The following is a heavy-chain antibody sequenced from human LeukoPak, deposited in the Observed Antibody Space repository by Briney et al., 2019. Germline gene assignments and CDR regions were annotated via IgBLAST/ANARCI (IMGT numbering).Heavy chain of an antibody. Sequence: ASVKVSCKASGYTFTGYYMHWVRQAPGQGLEWMGGIIPIFGTANYAQKFQGRVTITADKSTSTAYMELSSLRSEDTAVYYCASSWAIAVAGTIPYCFDYWGQGTLVTVSS. V-gene: IGHV1-69*06. CDR1: GYTFTGYY. CDR3: ASSWAIAVAGTIPYCFDY. J-gene: IGHJ4*02. CDR2: IIPIFGTA. D-gene: IGHD6-19*01.